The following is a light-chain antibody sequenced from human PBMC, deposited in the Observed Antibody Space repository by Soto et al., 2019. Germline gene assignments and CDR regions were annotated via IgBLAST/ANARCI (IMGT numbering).Light chain of an antibody. CDR2: VNSDGSH. J-gene: IGLJ2*01. CDR1: SGHTTYI. V-gene: IGLV4-69*01. Sequence: QSVLTQSPSASASLGASVRLTCTLNSGHTTYIIAWHQQQPGKGPRFLMNVNSDGSHTKGDGIPDRFSGSSSGAERDLRICGLGYEDEAVNNCKIWGTDMNVGFGGGTQLTVL. CDR3: KIWGTDMNVG.